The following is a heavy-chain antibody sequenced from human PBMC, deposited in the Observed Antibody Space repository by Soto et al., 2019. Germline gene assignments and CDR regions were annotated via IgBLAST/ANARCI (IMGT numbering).Heavy chain of an antibody. V-gene: IGHV4-31*01. D-gene: IGHD2-8*01. CDR1: GGSINSGGYY. CDR2: IYNSVIT. Sequence: QVQLQESGPGLVKPSQTLSLTCTVSGGSINSGGYYWSWIRQHPGKGLEWIGYIYNSVITYYNPSRKSLVTISLHTTGNPFSLKLSSVTAADTAVNYCARGVYPWGQGTLVTVSS. CDR3: ARGVYP. J-gene: IGHJ5*02.